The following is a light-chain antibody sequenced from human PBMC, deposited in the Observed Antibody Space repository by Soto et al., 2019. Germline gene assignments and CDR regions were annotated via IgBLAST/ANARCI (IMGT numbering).Light chain of an antibody. V-gene: IGKV3-15*01. CDR1: QSVSSN. CDR3: QQYNNGPRT. J-gene: IGKJ1*01. Sequence: EIVMTQSPATLSVSPGERSTLSCRASQSVSSNLAWYQQKPGRAPRLLIYGASTRATGIPARFSGSGSGTEFTLTISSLQSEDFAVYYCQQYNNGPRTFGQGTKV. CDR2: GAS.